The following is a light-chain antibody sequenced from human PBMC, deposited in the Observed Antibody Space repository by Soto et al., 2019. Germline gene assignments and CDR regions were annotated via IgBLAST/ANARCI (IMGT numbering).Light chain of an antibody. CDR3: QSYDSSLSGVV. J-gene: IGLJ2*01. V-gene: IGLV1-40*01. CDR2: GNS. CDR1: SSNIGAGYD. Sequence: QSVLTQPPSVSGAPGQRVTISCTGSSSNIGAGYDVHWYQQLPGTAPKLLIYGNSNRTSGVPDRFSGSKSGPSASLAITGLQAEDEADYYCQSYDSSLSGVVFGGGTKLTVL.